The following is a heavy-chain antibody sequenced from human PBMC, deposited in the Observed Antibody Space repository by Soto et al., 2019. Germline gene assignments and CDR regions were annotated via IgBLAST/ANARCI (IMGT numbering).Heavy chain of an antibody. CDR1: GGSVSRSSYY. J-gene: IGHJ4*02. D-gene: IGHD3-9*01. CDR3: GRLEGLATISYYFDY. V-gene: IGHV4-39*01. Sequence: PSETLYLSYTVSGGSVSRSSYYWGWVRPPPGKGLEWIGSVYYSGSTYYNPSLESRVTISVDKSKNQFSLKLMSLSAADTAVYYCGRLEGLATISYYFDYWGQGALVTVSS. CDR2: VYYSGST.